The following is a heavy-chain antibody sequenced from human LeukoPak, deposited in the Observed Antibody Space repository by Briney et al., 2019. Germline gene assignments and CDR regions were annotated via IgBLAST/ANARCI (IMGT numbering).Heavy chain of an antibody. CDR2: IKQDGSEK. D-gene: IGHD2-2*01. CDR3: ARDGVCSSTSCYYYYYYGMDV. Sequence: PGGSLRLSCAASGFTFSSYWMSWVRQAPGKGLEWVANIKQDGSEKYYVDSVKGRFTISRDNAKNPLYLQMNSLRAEDTAVYYCARDGVCSSTSCYYYYYYGMDVWGQGTTVTVSS. V-gene: IGHV3-7*01. J-gene: IGHJ6*02. CDR1: GFTFSSYW.